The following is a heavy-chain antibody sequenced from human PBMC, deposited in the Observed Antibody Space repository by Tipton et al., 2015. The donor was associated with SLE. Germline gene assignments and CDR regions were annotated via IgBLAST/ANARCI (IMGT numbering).Heavy chain of an antibody. CDR3: ARDRYSSDWSTYYGMDV. Sequence: SLRLSCTVSGFTFSHYEMNWVRQAPGKGLEWISKIASHGDNIYYADSAKGRFTVSRDNARNSLFLQIDSLRVEDTAIYYCARDRYSSDWSTYYGMDVWGQGTTVTVSS. CDR1: GFTFSHYE. J-gene: IGHJ6*02. CDR2: IASHGDNI. D-gene: IGHD6-19*01. V-gene: IGHV3-48*03.